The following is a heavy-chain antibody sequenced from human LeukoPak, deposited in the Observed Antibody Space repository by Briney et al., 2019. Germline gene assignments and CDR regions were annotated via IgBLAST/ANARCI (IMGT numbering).Heavy chain of an antibody. D-gene: IGHD2-21*01. CDR3: ARVVVVIAIWPRHWFDP. Sequence: PSETLSVTCAVYGGSFSGYYWSWIRQPPGKGLEWIGEINHSGSTNYNPSLKSRVTTSVDTSKNQFSLKLSSVTAADTAVYYCARVVVVIAIWPRHWFDPWGQGTLVAVSS. V-gene: IGHV4-34*01. CDR1: GGSFSGYY. CDR2: INHSGST. J-gene: IGHJ5*02.